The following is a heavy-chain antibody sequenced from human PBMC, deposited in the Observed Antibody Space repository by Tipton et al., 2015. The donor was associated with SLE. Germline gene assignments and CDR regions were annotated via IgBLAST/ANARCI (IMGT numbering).Heavy chain of an antibody. CDR1: GYSISSGYY. D-gene: IGHD3-3*01. CDR2: ISHIGDT. CDR3: ARLYDFWSGEVDAFDI. V-gene: IGHV4-38-2*01. Sequence: ILSLTCAVSGYSISSGYYWGWIRQPPGKGLEWIGRISHIGDTMYNPSLKSRVTISIDTSKKQFSLRLSSVSAVDTAVYYCARLYDFWSGEVDAFDIWGQGTMVTVSS. J-gene: IGHJ3*02.